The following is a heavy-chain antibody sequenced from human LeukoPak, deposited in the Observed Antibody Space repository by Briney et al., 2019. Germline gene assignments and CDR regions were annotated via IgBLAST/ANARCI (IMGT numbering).Heavy chain of an antibody. J-gene: IGHJ4*02. V-gene: IGHV3-21*01. Sequence: GGSLRLSCAASGFTFSSYSMNWVRQAPGKGLEWVSSISSSSYIYYADSVKGRFTISRDNAKNSLYLQMNSLRAEDTAVYYCAKSAYSGSPLFDYWGQGTLVTVSS. CDR2: ISSSSYI. CDR1: GFTFSSYS. CDR3: AKSAYSGSPLFDY. D-gene: IGHD1-26*01.